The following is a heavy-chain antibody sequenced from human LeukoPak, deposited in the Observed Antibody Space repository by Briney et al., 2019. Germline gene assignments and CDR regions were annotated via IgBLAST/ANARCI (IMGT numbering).Heavy chain of an antibody. V-gene: IGHV3-7*01. CDR3: ASQSFARFDP. Sequence: GGSLRLSCVASGFAFSRSWMSWVRQAPGEGLEWVGNIQPDGSEQYPVDSVKGRFTISRDNSRNSLFLQMSSLRVEDTAVYYCASQSFARFDPWGQGTLVTVSS. CDR2: IQPDGSEQ. D-gene: IGHD3-16*01. J-gene: IGHJ5*02. CDR1: GFAFSRSW.